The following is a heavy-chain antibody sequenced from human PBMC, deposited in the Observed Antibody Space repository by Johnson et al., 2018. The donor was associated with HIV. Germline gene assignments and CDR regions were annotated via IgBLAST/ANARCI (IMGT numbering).Heavy chain of an antibody. J-gene: IGHJ3*01. Sequence: QVQLVESGGGVVQPGRSLRLSCAASGFTFSTYGMHWVRQAPGKGLEWVAVMWYDGSNKYYADSVKGRFTISRDNSKNTLYLQMSSLRAEDAALYHCAKDVGDGYNRWGAFDFWGQGTMVTVSS. V-gene: IGHV3-33*06. CDR2: MWYDGSNK. CDR3: AKDVGDGYNRWGAFDF. CDR1: GFTFSTYG. D-gene: IGHD5-24*01.